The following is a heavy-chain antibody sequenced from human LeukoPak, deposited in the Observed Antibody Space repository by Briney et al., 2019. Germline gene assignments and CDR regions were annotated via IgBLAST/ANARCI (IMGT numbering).Heavy chain of an antibody. J-gene: IGHJ6*02. D-gene: IGHD4-17*01. CDR1: GFTFSSYG. CDR3: AKSVDDYGAIRTSGMDV. V-gene: IGHV3-30*18. Sequence: GGSLRLSCAASGFTFSSYGMHWVRQAPGKGLEWVAVISYDGSNKYYADSVKGRFTISRDNSKNTLYLQMNSLRAEDTAVYYCAKSVDDYGAIRTSGMDVWGQGTTVTVSS. CDR2: ISYDGSNK.